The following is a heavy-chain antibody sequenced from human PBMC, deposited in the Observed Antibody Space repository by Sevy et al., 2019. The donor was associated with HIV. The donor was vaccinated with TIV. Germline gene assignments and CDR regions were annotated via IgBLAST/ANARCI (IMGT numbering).Heavy chain of an antibody. V-gene: IGHV4-30-2*01. D-gene: IGHD1-26*01. CDR3: SRCGSTFYPPGAFDI. CDR1: GGSISSGIYS. J-gene: IGHJ3*02. Sequence: SETLSLTCAVSGGSISSGIYSWNWIRQPPGKGLEWIGYIYHTGNTYYNPSLKSRITISVDTSKNQFSLGMNSVTAADTAIYSCSRCGSTFYPPGAFDIWGQGTMVTVSS. CDR2: IYHTGNT.